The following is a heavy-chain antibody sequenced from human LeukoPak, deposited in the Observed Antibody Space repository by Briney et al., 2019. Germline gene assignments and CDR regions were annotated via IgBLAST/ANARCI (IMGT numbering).Heavy chain of an antibody. J-gene: IGHJ4*02. D-gene: IGHD3/OR15-3a*01. CDR2: IGCDGGLS. CDR3: ARLGNDIWTGYSTYYLDY. V-gene: IGHV3-64*01. Sequence: PGGSLRLSCVTPGLFFNNSAMHWVREAPGRGLEYVAAIGCDGGLSFYPNSVRGRFAVSRDNSNNTLFLQMGSLTDDDTAIYYCARLGNDIWTGYSTYYLDYWGQGALVTVSS. CDR1: GLFFNNSA.